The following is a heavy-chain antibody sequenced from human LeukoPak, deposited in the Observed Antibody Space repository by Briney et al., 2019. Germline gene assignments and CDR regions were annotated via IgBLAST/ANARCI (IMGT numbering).Heavy chain of an antibody. CDR2: IIPIFGTA. J-gene: IGHJ4*02. V-gene: IGHV1-69*05. Sequence: ASVKVSCKASGGTFSSYAISWVRQAPGQGLEWMGGIIPIFGTANYAQKFQGRVTITTDESTSTAYMELSSLRSEDTAVHYCARAARGDELFDYWGQGTLVTVSS. D-gene: IGHD3-16*01. CDR1: GGTFSSYA. CDR3: ARAARGDELFDY.